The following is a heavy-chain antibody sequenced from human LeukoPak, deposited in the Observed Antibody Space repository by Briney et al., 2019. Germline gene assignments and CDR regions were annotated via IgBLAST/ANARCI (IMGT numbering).Heavy chain of an antibody. J-gene: IGHJ4*02. CDR3: ARGAVAGYIAY. V-gene: IGHV3-74*01. CDR2: IASDGSST. Sequence: GGSLRLSCAASGFTFSSYWMNWVRQAPGKGLVWVSRIASDGSSTTYADFVKGRFTISRDNSKNTLYLQMNSLRAEDTAVYYCARGAVAGYIAYWGQGTLVTVSS. CDR1: GFTFSSYW. D-gene: IGHD6-19*01.